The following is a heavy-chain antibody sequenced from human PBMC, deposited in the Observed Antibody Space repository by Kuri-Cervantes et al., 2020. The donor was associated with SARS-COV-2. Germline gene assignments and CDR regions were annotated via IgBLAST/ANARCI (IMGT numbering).Heavy chain of an antibody. CDR1: GYTFTGYY. D-gene: IGHD3-3*01. Sequence: ASVKVSCKASGYTFTGYYMHWVRQAPGQGLEWMGWINPNSGGTNYAQKFQGRVTMTRDTSISTAYMELSRLRSDDTAVYYCARDSLTIFGAARGSRPYNWFDPWGQGTLVTVS. J-gene: IGHJ5*02. V-gene: IGHV1-2*02. CDR3: ARDSLTIFGAARGSRPYNWFDP. CDR2: INPNSGGT.